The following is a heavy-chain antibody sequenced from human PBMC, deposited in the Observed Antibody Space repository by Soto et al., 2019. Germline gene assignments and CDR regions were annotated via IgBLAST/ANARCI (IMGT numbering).Heavy chain of an antibody. Sequence: QVLLVQSGAEVKKPGASVKVSCKASGYIFDTYGINWVRQAPGQGLEWMGWISPYNGNTNYAQKLQDRVTMTTDTSTSTAYMELMSLKSDDTAVYYCARGVSYYGDSWGQGTLVTVSS. V-gene: IGHV1-18*01. CDR3: ARGVSYYGDS. J-gene: IGHJ5*01. D-gene: IGHD1-26*01. CDR2: ISPYNGNT. CDR1: GYIFDTYG.